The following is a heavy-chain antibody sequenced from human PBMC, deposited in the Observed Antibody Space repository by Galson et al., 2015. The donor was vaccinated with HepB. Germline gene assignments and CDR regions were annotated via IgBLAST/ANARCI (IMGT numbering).Heavy chain of an antibody. D-gene: IGHD1-26*01. J-gene: IGHJ5*02. Sequence: SVKVSCKASGYTFTSYYMHWVRQTPGQGLEWMGIINPSGGSTSYAQKFQGRVTMTRDTSTSTVYMELSSLRSEDTAVYYCARVGATTWSWFDPWGQGTLVTVSS. CDR3: ARVGATTWSWFDP. CDR2: INPSGGST. CDR1: GYTFTSYY. V-gene: IGHV1-46*03.